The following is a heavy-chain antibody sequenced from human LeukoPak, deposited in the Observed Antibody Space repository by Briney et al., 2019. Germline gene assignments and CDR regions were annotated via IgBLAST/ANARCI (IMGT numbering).Heavy chain of an antibody. CDR1: GFTFNTYA. J-gene: IGHJ4*02. V-gene: IGHV3-30*18. Sequence: GGSLRPSCAASGFTFNTYAMHWVRQAPDKGLEWVALLSYDGNTKYYADSVKGRFTISRDNSKNTLYLQMNSLRAEDTAVYYCAKSQSGWSSTPYYFDYWGQGTLVTVSS. CDR2: LSYDGNTK. D-gene: IGHD6-19*01. CDR3: AKSQSGWSSTPYYFDY.